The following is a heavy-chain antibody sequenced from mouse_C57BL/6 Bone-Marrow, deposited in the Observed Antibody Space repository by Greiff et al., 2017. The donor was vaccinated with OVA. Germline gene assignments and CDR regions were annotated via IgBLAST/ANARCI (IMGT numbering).Heavy chain of an antibody. CDR1: GYTFTSYW. J-gene: IGHJ1*03. D-gene: IGHD1-1*01. CDR3: ARYYYGSSYWYFDV. Sequence: QVQLQQPGTELVKPGASVKLSCKASGYTFTSYWMHWVKQRPGQGLEWIGNINPSNGGTNYNEKFKSKATLTVDKSSSTAYMQLSSLTSEDAAVYYCARYYYGSSYWYFDVWGTGTTVTVSS. V-gene: IGHV1-53*01. CDR2: INPSNGGT.